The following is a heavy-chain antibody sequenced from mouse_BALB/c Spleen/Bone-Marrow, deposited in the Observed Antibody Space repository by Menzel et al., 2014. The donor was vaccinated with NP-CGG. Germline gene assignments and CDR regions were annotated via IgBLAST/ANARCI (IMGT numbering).Heavy chain of an antibody. D-gene: IGHD1-1*01. Sequence: EVQGVESGGGLVQPGGSLRLSCATSGFTFTDYYMSWVRQPPGKALEWLGFIRNKANGYTTEYSASVKGRFTISRDNSQSILYLQMNILRTEDSATYYCAGDRNYGSNWYFDVWGAGTTVTVSS. CDR3: AGDRNYGSNWYFDV. V-gene: IGHV7-3*02. J-gene: IGHJ1*01. CDR2: IRNKANGYTT. CDR1: GFTFTDYY.